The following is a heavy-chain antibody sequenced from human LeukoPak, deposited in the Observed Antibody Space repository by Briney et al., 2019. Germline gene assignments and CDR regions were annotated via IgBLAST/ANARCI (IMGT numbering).Heavy chain of an antibody. V-gene: IGHV3-7*01. Sequence: PGGSLRLSCAASGFAFSSYWMTWVRQAPGKGLEWVANIKPDGSGKNYVDSVKGRFTISRDNAKNSLYLQMKGLRVEDTAVYYCSSQPAVLGLDCWGQGALVTVSS. J-gene: IGHJ4*02. CDR1: GFAFSSYW. D-gene: IGHD6-19*01. CDR2: IKPDGSGK. CDR3: SSQPAVLGLDC.